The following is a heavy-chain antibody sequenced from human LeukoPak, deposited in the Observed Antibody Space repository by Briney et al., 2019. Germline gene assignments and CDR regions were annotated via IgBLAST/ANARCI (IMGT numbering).Heavy chain of an antibody. Sequence: PGGSLRLSCAASGFTFSSYSMNWVRQAPGKGLEWVSSISSSSSYIYYADLVKGRFTISRDNAKNSLYLQMNSLRAEDTAVYYCASHCHTNYMDVWGKGTTVTVSS. D-gene: IGHD1-1*01. CDR3: ASHCHTNYMDV. CDR1: GFTFSSYS. J-gene: IGHJ6*03. V-gene: IGHV3-21*01. CDR2: ISSSSSYI.